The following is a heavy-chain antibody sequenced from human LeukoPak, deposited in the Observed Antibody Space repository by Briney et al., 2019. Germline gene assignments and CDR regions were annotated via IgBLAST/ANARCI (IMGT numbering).Heavy chain of an antibody. CDR3: AKPTEGYCSGGSCYYYYGMDV. D-gene: IGHD2-15*01. CDR1: GVIFSSYG. Sequence: GSLRLSCAASGVIFSSYGMHWVRQAPGKGLEWVSAISGSGGSTYYADSVKGGFTISRDNSKNTLYLQMNSLRAEDTAVYYCAKPTEGYCSGGSCYYYYGMDVWGQGTTVTVSS. J-gene: IGHJ6*02. V-gene: IGHV3-23*01. CDR2: ISGSGGST.